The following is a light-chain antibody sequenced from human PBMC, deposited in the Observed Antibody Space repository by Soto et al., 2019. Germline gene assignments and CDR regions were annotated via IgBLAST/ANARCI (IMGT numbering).Light chain of an antibody. Sequence: DIQMTQSPPTLSACVGDRVTITCRASQSIRHYLAWYQQMPGKAPKLLIYGASTLQSGVPSRFSGSGSGTEFTLTINSLQPEDFGTYFSKHHNSYSQTFGQGTKVDIK. CDR3: KHHNSYSQT. CDR1: QSIRHY. V-gene: IGKV1-5*01. CDR2: GAS. J-gene: IGKJ1*01.